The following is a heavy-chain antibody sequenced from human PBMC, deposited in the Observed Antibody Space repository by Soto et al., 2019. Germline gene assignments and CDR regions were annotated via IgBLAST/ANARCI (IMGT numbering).Heavy chain of an antibody. V-gene: IGHV1-69*13. J-gene: IGHJ5*02. D-gene: IGHD2-8*01. CDR1: GCTFSGYG. CDR2: IIPIFGTA. CDR3: ETDNGAGSSLYNWFDP. Sequence: SVKVSCNESGCTFSGYGISWVLQAPGRGLEWMGGIIPIFGTANYGQKFQGRVTITADESTSTAYMELSSLRSEDTDVYYCETDNGAGSSLYNWFDPWGQGTLVTVYS.